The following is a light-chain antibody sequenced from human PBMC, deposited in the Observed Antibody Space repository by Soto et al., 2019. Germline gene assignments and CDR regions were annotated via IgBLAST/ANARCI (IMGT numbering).Light chain of an antibody. CDR1: QSVSSS. CDR3: QQYESLSPYT. CDR2: DAS. Sequence: DIQMTQSPSTLSAFVGDRVTITCRASQSVSSSLAWYQQKPGKAPKLLIYDASTLESGVPSRFSGSGYGKEFALPINCLQPGDFVTEYSQQYESLSPYTFGQGTRLEI. V-gene: IGKV1-5*01. J-gene: IGKJ2*01.